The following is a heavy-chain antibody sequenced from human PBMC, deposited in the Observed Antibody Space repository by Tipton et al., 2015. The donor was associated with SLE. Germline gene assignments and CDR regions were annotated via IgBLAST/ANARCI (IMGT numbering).Heavy chain of an antibody. V-gene: IGHV4-61*02. J-gene: IGHJ6*03. CDR1: GGSVSSNSYY. CDR3: AREDYSNYRGYYYYMDV. CDR2: IFTSGST. D-gene: IGHD4-11*01. Sequence: TLSLTCTVSGGSVSSNSYYWSWIRQPAGKGLEWIGRIFTSGSTNYNPSLKSRVSISVDTSKNQFSLRLSSVTAADTAVYYCAREDYSNYRGYYYYMDVWGKGTTVTVSS.